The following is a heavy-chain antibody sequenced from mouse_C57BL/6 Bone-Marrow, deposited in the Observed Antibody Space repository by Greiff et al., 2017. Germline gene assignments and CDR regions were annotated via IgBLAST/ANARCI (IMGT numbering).Heavy chain of an antibody. V-gene: IGHV1-50*01. J-gene: IGHJ3*01. D-gene: IGHD1-1*01. CDR2: IDPSDSYT. CDR1: GYTFTSYW. CDR3: AREKGYGSSLWFAY. Sequence: QVQLKQPGAELVKPGASVKLSCKASGYTFTSYWMQWVKQRPGQGLEWIGEIDPSDSYTNYNQKFKGKATLTVDTSSSTAYMQLSSLTSEDSAVYYCAREKGYGSSLWFAYWGQGTLVTVSA.